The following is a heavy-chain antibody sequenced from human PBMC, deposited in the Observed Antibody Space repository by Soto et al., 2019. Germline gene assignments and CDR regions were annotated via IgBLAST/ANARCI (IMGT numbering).Heavy chain of an antibody. CDR2: IYWDGDK. CDR3: AHSSRWLQPTFAD. V-gene: IGHV2-5*02. Sequence: QITLKESGPTLVKPTQTLTLTCSFSGFSLSTSGVGVGWIRQPPGKALEWLALIYWDGDKRYNPSLKSRLTITQDTTKNQVFLTTTNLEPVDTATYYFAHSSRWLQPTFADWGQGTLVTV. CDR1: GFSLSTSGVG. J-gene: IGHJ4*02. D-gene: IGHD5-12*01.